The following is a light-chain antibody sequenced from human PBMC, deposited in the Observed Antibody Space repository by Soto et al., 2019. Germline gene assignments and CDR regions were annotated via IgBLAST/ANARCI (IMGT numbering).Light chain of an antibody. Sequence: DIQMTQSPSTLSGSVGDRVTITCRASQTISSWLAWYQQKPGKAPKLLIYKASTLKSGVPSRFRGSGSGTEFTLTISSLQPDEFATYYCQHYNSYSEAFGQGTKVDIK. J-gene: IGKJ1*01. CDR2: KAS. CDR3: QHYNSYSEA. V-gene: IGKV1-5*03. CDR1: QTISSW.